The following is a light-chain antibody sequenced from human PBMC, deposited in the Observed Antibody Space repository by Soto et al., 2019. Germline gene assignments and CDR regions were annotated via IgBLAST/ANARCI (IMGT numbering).Light chain of an antibody. Sequence: SYELTQPPSVCVSPGQTAVITCSGDKLGNKYASWYQQKPGQSPVLVIYQDTKRPSGIPERFSGSNSGNTATLTISGTQAMDEADYYCQAWDSSADVFGTGTKLTVL. J-gene: IGLJ1*01. CDR1: KLGNKY. CDR3: QAWDSSADV. V-gene: IGLV3-1*01. CDR2: QDT.